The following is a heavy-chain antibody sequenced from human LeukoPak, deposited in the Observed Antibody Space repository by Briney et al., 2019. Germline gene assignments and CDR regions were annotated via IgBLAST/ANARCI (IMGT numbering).Heavy chain of an antibody. CDR1: GFTFSSYG. Sequence: GRSLRLSCAASGFTFSSYGMHWVRQAPGQGLEWVAVISYDGSTEYYADSVKGRFTISRDNSENTLSLQMNSLRAEDAAVYYCAGVRGYIFYFPDQGMGGWGHGTTVTVSS. V-gene: IGHV3-30*03. D-gene: IGHD5-12*01. CDR2: ISYDGSTE. CDR3: AGVRGYIFYFPDQGMGG. J-gene: IGHJ6*02.